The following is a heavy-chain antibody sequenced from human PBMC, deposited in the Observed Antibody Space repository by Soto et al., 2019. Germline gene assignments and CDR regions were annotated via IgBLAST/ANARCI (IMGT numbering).Heavy chain of an antibody. Sequence: SETLSLTCIVSGGSVSSSNWWSWVRQPPGKGLEWIGEIYHSGSTTYNPSLKSRATISVDKSENQFSLRLKSVTAADTAVYYCASVGSDRDNSGYYLPWGPGTLVTVSS. CDR3: ASVGSDRDNSGYYLP. CDR2: IYHSGST. CDR1: GGSVSSSNW. D-gene: IGHD3-22*01. J-gene: IGHJ5*02. V-gene: IGHV4-4*02.